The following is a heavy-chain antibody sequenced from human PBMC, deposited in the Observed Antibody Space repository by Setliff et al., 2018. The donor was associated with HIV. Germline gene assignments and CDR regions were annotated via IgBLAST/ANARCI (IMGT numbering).Heavy chain of an antibody. Sequence: PGESLKISCKDSGYTFSNYCIAWVRQMPGKGLEWMGIIYPGNSDTTYSPSFQGQATISADKSISTAYLQWSSLKASDTAMYYCAKHLSPGSGWYSKARGMDVWGQGTTVTVSS. CDR3: AKHLSPGSGWYSKARGMDV. CDR1: GYTFSNYC. J-gene: IGHJ6*02. CDR2: IYPGNSDT. V-gene: IGHV5-51*01. D-gene: IGHD6-19*01.